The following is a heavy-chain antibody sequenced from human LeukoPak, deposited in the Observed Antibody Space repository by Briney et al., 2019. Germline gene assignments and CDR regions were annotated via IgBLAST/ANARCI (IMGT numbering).Heavy chain of an antibody. V-gene: IGHV3-66*01. J-gene: IGHJ3*02. CDR3: VRDRWSSSGWYNYAFDI. D-gene: IGHD6-19*01. CDR1: GFTARSNY. Sequence: GGSLRLSCVVSGFTARSNYMSWVRQAPGKGLEWVSAIYSGGNAYYADSVKGRFTISRDNSKNTHYLQMNSLRADDRAVYYCVRDRWSSSGWYNYAFDIWGQGTMVTVSS. CDR2: IYSGGNA.